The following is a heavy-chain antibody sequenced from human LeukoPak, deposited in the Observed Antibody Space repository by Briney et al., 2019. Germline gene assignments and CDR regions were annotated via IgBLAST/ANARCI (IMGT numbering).Heavy chain of an antibody. CDR2: IYHSGST. CDR3: ARGGSITIFGVVIEKDAFDI. Sequence: SETLSLTCTVSGYSISSGYYWGWIRQPPGKGLEWIGSIYHSGSTYYNPSLKSRVTISVDTSKNQFSLKLSSVTAADTAVYYCARGGSITIFGVVIEKDAFDIWGQGTMVTVSS. CDR1: GYSISSGYY. V-gene: IGHV4-38-2*02. J-gene: IGHJ3*02. D-gene: IGHD3-3*01.